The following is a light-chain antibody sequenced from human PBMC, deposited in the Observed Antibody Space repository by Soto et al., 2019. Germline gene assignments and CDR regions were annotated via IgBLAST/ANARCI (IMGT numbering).Light chain of an antibody. CDR2: EAS. CDR3: QQHNGYSPYT. V-gene: IGKV1-5*03. J-gene: IGKJ1*01. Sequence: DIHFIPSPSTLSSSLGDRATITCRASQSISSCLAWYQQNPGKAPRLLIYEASTWTSGFPSTFSGSGSATAFTLPTSSLQAPDFSAYYCQQHNGYSPYTFGQGTKVDIK. CDR1: QSISSC.